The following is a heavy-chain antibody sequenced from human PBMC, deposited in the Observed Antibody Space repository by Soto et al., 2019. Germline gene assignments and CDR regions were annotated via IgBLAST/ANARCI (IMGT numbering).Heavy chain of an antibody. CDR3: ARGYYYDSSGYYPSGFDY. V-gene: IGHV3-13*01. CDR1: GFTFSSYD. Sequence: EVQLVESGGGLVQPGGSLRLSCAASGFTFSSYDMHWVRQATGKGLEWVSAIGNAGDTDYPGSVKGRFTISGENAKNSLYLQMNSLRAEDTAVYYGARGYYYDSSGYYPSGFDYWGQGTLVTVSS. CDR2: IGNAGDT. J-gene: IGHJ4*02. D-gene: IGHD3-22*01.